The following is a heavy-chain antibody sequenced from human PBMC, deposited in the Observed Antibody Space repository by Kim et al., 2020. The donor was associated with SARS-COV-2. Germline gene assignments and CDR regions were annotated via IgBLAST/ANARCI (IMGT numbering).Heavy chain of an antibody. V-gene: IGHV4-31*02. Sequence: KSRVTRSGDTSKNQFSLKLSSVTAADTAVYYCARVMRGRITIFGVVGAFDYWGQGTLVTVSS. CDR3: ARVMRGRITIFGVVGAFDY. D-gene: IGHD3-3*01. J-gene: IGHJ4*02.